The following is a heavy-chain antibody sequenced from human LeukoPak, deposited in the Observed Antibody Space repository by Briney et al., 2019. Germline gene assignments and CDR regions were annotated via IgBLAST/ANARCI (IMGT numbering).Heavy chain of an antibody. D-gene: IGHD2-15*01. CDR3: AKGSEGCSGGSCYSLTMDY. CDR2: ISGSGGST. J-gene: IGHJ4*02. Sequence: GGSLRLSCAASGFTFSSYAMSWVRQAPGKGLEWVSAISGSGGSTYYADSVKGRFTISRDNSKNTLYLQMNSLRAEDTAVYYCAKGSEGCSGGSCYSLTMDYWGQGTLMTVSS. CDR1: GFTFSSYA. V-gene: IGHV3-23*01.